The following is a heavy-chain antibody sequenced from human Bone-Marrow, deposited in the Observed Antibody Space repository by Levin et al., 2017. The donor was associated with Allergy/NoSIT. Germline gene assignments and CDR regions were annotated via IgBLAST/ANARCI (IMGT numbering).Heavy chain of an antibody. CDR2: IYWDDAK. D-gene: IGHD6-19*01. V-gene: IGHV2-5*02. Sequence: SGPTLVKPTQTLTLTCSLSGFSLSTYGVGVGWIRQPPGKAPEFLALIYWDDAKRYSPSLTRRLSVTQDTSKTQVIFTMTDMDPEDTGTYYCAHRATYGSGRGWFDSWGQGTLVVVSS. CDR1: GFSLSTYGVG. CDR3: AHRATYGSGRGWFDS. J-gene: IGHJ5*01.